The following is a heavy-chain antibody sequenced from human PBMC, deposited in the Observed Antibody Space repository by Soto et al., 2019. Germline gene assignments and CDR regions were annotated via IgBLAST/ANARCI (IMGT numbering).Heavy chain of an antibody. Sequence: GESLKISCKGSGYSFTSYWIGWVRQMPGKGLECLGIIYPGDSDTRYSPSFQGQVTISADKSISTAYLPWSSLKASDTAMYYCAGGGVRGVITRTRDYYGMDVWGQGTTVTVLL. D-gene: IGHD3-10*01. CDR1: GYSFTSYW. J-gene: IGHJ6*02. V-gene: IGHV5-51*01. CDR3: AGGGVRGVITRTRDYYGMDV. CDR2: IYPGDSDT.